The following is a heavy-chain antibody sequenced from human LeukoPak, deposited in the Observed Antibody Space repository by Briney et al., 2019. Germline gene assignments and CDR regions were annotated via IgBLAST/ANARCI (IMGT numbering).Heavy chain of an antibody. Sequence: PGGSLRLSCAASGFTFSSYGMRWVRQAPGKGLEWVAFIRYDGSNKYYADSVKGRFTISRDNSKNTLYLQMNSLRAEDTAVYYCAKDRGAAAEYNGYFDYWGQGTLVTVSS. CDR2: IRYDGSNK. CDR3: AKDRGAAAEYNGYFDY. D-gene: IGHD6-13*01. V-gene: IGHV3-30*02. J-gene: IGHJ4*02. CDR1: GFTFSSYG.